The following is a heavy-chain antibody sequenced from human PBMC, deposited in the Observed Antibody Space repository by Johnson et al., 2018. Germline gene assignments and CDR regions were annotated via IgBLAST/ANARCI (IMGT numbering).Heavy chain of an antibody. D-gene: IGHD3-10*01. CDR2: ISYDGSNK. J-gene: IGHJ6*02. V-gene: IGHV3-30*18. Sequence: VQLVESGGGVVQPGRSLRLSCAASGFTFSSYGMHWVRQAPGKGLEWVAVISYDGSNKYYADSVKGRFTISRANSKNTLYLQMNSLRAEDTAVYYCAKDPSSGPGYYYGMDVWGQGTTVTVSS. CDR1: GFTFSSYG. CDR3: AKDPSSGPGYYYGMDV.